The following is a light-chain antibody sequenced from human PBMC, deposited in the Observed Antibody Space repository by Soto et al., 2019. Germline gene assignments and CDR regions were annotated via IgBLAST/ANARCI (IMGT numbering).Light chain of an antibody. Sequence: EIVMTQSPATLSVSPGERATLSCRASQTVGSNLAWYQQKRGQAPRLRIYDASTRATGIPARFSGSGSGTEFTLTISSLQSEDFVIYYCQQYNYWPRTFGLGTKLEIK. V-gene: IGKV3D-15*01. J-gene: IGKJ2*01. CDR3: QQYNYWPRT. CDR1: QTVGSN. CDR2: DAS.